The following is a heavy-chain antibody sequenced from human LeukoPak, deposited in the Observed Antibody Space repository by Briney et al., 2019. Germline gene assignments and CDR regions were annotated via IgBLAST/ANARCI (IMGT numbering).Heavy chain of an antibody. CDR1: GGSIRSSSYC. CDR2: IYYSGST. V-gene: IGHV4-39*01. J-gene: IGHJ4*02. D-gene: IGHD2-15*01. Sequence: SETLSLTCTVSGGSIRSSSYCWGWIRQPPGKGLEWIGSIYYSGSTYYNPSLKSRVTISVDTSNNQFSLKLSSVTAADTAVYYCARLYAKNIVVVVAAAFDYWGQGTLVTVPS. CDR3: ARLYAKNIVVVVAAAFDY.